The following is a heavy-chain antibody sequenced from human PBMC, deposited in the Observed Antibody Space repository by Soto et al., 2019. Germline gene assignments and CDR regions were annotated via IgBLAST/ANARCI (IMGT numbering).Heavy chain of an antibody. V-gene: IGHV3-23*01. CDR2: ISGGGNDR. Sequence: EVQLLESGGSLVQPGGSLTLSCAASGFPFSSYAMSWVRQTPEKGLEWVAGISGGGNDRYYADFVKGRFTFSRDNSRNTLYLQMNSLRAEDTAMYYCARSLFMVAPDNEPFDYWGRGTLVTVSS. D-gene: IGHD5-12*01. CDR3: ARSLFMVAPDNEPFDY. CDR1: GFPFSSYA. J-gene: IGHJ4*02.